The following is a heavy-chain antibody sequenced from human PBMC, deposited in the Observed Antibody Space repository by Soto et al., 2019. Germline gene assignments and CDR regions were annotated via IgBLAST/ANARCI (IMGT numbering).Heavy chain of an antibody. D-gene: IGHD2-2*01. J-gene: IGHJ3*01. CDR2: ISWNSGSI. V-gene: IGHV3-9*01. CDR3: AKDTPCCSSTSCYGVS. CDR1: GFTFDDYA. Sequence: EVQLVESGGGLVQPGRSLRLSCAASGFTFDDYAMHWVRQAPGKGLEWVSGISWNSGSIGYADSVKGRFTISRDNAKNSLYLQMNSLRAEDTALYYCAKDTPCCSSTSCYGVSWGQGTMVTVSS.